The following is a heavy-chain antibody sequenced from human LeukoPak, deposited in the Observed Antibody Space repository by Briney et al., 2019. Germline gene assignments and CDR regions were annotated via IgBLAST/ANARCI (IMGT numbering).Heavy chain of an antibody. J-gene: IGHJ6*02. CDR1: GFTFSSYW. CDR3: ARYSSGYYYGMDV. CDR2: IKQDGSEK. Sequence: GGSLRLSCAASGFTFSSYWMSWVRQAPGKGLEWVANIKQDGSEKYYVDSVKGRFTISRDNAKNSLYLQMNSLRAEDTAVYYCARYSSGYYYGMDVWGQGTTVTVSS. D-gene: IGHD5-18*01. V-gene: IGHV3-7*01.